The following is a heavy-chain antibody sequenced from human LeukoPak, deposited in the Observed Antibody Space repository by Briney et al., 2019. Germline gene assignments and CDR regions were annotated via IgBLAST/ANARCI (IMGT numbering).Heavy chain of an antibody. CDR2: IRFDGVNE. CDR1: GLTFSNYG. CDR3: ARDIILWDP. J-gene: IGHJ5*02. D-gene: IGHD3-10*01. Sequence: GGSLRLSCEASGLTFSNYGMHWVRQAPGKGLDWVAFIRFDGVNEYYADSVEGRFTISRDNAKNSLFLQMNSLRAEDTAVYYCARDIILWDPWGQGTLVTVSS. V-gene: IGHV3-30*02.